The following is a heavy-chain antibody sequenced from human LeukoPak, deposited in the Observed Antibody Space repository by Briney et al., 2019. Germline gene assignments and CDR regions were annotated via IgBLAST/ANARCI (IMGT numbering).Heavy chain of an antibody. J-gene: IGHJ6*03. CDR3: ASLTGIYYYMDV. CDR1: GFTFSDYY. D-gene: IGHD3-9*01. Sequence: GGSLRLSCAASGFTFSDYYMSWLRQAPGKGLEWVSYISSSGSTIYYADSVKGRFTISRDNAKNSLYLQMNSLRAEDTAVYYCASLTGIYYYMDVWGKGTTVTVSS. CDR2: ISSSGSTI. V-gene: IGHV3-11*01.